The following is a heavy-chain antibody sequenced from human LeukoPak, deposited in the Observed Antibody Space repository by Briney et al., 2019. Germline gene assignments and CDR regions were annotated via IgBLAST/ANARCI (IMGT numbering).Heavy chain of an antibody. CDR3: ARLGYSSSSFVHY. Sequence: SETLSLTCTVSGGSISSYYWSWIRQPPGKGLEWIGYIYYSGSTNYNPSLKSRVTISVDTSKNQFSLKLRSVTAADTAVYYCARLGYSSSSFVHYWGQGTLVTVSS. J-gene: IGHJ4*02. CDR1: GGSISSYY. V-gene: IGHV4-59*08. D-gene: IGHD6-6*01. CDR2: IYYSGST.